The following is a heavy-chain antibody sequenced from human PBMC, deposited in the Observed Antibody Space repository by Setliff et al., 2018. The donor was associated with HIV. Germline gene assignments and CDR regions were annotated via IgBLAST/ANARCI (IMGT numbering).Heavy chain of an antibody. D-gene: IGHD1-26*01. CDR3: AGGPGTTSIDY. CDR1: GGSFSGYY. Sequence: SETLSLTCAVYGGSFSGYYWSWIRQPPGKGLEWIGEINHSGSTNYNMSLWSRVTISLDASRSQFSLELISVTAADTAVYYCAGGPGTTSIDYWAQGTQVTVSS. CDR2: INHSGST. V-gene: IGHV4-34*01. J-gene: IGHJ4*02.